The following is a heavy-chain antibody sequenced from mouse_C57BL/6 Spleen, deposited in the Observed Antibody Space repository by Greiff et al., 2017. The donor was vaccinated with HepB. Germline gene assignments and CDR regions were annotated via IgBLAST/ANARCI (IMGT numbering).Heavy chain of an antibody. D-gene: IGHD4-1*01. CDR1: GYAFSSSW. J-gene: IGHJ1*03. CDR2: IYPGDGDT. CDR3: ARSDNWDVGYFDV. V-gene: IGHV1-82*01. Sequence: VQLQQSGPELVKPGASVKISCKASGYAFSSSWMNWVKQRPGKGLEWIGRIYPGDGDTNYNGKFKGKATLTADKSSSTAYMQLSSLTSEDSAVYFCARSDNWDVGYFDVWGTGTTVTVSS.